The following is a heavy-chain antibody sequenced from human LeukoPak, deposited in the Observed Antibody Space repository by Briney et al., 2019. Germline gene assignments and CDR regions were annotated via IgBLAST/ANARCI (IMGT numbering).Heavy chain of an antibody. J-gene: IGHJ5*02. CDR1: GYTFTSYY. CDR2: INPSGGSA. D-gene: IGHD5-12*01. CDR3: ASSSGYSGYDWSEGHNWFDP. V-gene: IGHV1-46*01. Sequence: GASVKVSCKVSGYTFTSYYMHWVRQAPGQGLEWMGIINPSGGSASYAQKFQGRVTMTRDTSTSTVYMELSSLRSEDTAVYYCASSSGYSGYDWSEGHNWFDPWGQGTLVTVSS.